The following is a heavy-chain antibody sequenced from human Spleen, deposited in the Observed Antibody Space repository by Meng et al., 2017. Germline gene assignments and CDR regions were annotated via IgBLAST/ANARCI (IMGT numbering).Heavy chain of an antibody. J-gene: IGHJ5*02. CDR1: GGSISLSY. D-gene: IGHD5/OR15-5a*01. CDR2: IYSSGST. Sequence: QGQLQESGPGLVKPSETLSLTCSVSGGSISLSYWSWIRPPAGEGLEWIGRIYSSGSTNYNPSLKSRLTMSVDTSKNQFSMSLSSVTAADTAVYYCARSVNWFDPWGQGTLVTVSS. V-gene: IGHV4-4*07. CDR3: ARSVNWFDP.